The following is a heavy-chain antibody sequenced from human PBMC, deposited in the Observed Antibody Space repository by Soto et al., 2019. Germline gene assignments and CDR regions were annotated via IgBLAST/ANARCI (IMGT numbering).Heavy chain of an antibody. CDR2: VIPVLTTT. V-gene: IGHV1-69*08. Sequence: QVQLVQSGAEVKKPGSSVRVSCRSSGDTFSSYIVNWLRLAPGRGLEWMGRVIPVLTTTDYAQNFRGRVTISAYRSTNTVYLDLSSLRSDDTAVYYCARRRYCGYDCYHKHSYGMDVWGQGSLVTVAS. CDR3: ARRRYCGYDCYHKHSYGMDV. CDR1: GDTFSSYI. J-gene: IGHJ6*02. D-gene: IGHD2-21*02.